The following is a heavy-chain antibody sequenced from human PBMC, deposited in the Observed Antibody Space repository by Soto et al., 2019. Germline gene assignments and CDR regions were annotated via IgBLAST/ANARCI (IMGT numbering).Heavy chain of an antibody. CDR2: TYYRSKWFY. V-gene: IGHV6-1*01. D-gene: IGHD3-22*01. CDR1: GDSVSGNSAT. Sequence: SQTLSLTCAISGDSVSGNSATWDWIRQSPSRGLEWLGRTYYRSKWFYDYAGSVKSRITINPDTSNNQLSLQLNSVTPDDTAVYYCAKAISGYYAPFEFWGQGTLVTVSS. J-gene: IGHJ4*02. CDR3: AKAISGYYAPFEF.